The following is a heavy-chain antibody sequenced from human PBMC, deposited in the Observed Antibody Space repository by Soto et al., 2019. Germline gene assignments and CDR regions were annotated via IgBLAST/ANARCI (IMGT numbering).Heavy chain of an antibody. J-gene: IGHJ6*02. V-gene: IGHV1-2*02. CDR2: INPNSGGT. CDR1: GYTFTGYY. CDR3: ARDHGSSLQYYYGMDV. D-gene: IGHD6-6*01. Sequence: GASVKVSCKASGYTFTGYYMHWVRQAPGQGLEWMGWINPNSGGTNYAQKFQGRVTMTRDTSISTAYMELSRLRSDDTAVYYCARDHGSSLQYYYGMDVWGQGTTVTVSS.